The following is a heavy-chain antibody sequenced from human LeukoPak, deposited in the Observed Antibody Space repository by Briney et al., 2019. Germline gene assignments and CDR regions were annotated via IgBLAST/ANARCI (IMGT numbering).Heavy chain of an antibody. CDR2: IIPIFGTA. J-gene: IGHJ3*01. D-gene: IGHD2-21*02. CDR3: ASGVVVTAILYYDAFDV. V-gene: IGHV1-69*05. CDR1: GGTFSSYA. Sequence: SVKVSCKASGGTFSSYAISWVRQAPGQGLEWMGGIIPIFGTANYAQKFQGRVTITTDESTSTAYMELSSLRSEDTAVYYCASGVVVTAILYYDAFDVWGQGTVVTVSS.